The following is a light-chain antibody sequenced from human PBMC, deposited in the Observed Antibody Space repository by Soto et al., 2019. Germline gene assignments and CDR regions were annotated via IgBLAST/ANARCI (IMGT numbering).Light chain of an antibody. V-gene: IGLV1-47*02. J-gene: IGLJ2*01. CDR2: SNN. CDR3: AAWDDSLSVGV. Sequence: QSVLTQPTSASGTPGQRVTISCSGSSSNIGSNYVYWYQQLPGTAPKLLIYSNNQRPSGVPDRFSGSKSGTSASLAISGLRSEDEADYYCAAWDDSLSVGVFGGGTKLTVL. CDR1: SSNIGSNY.